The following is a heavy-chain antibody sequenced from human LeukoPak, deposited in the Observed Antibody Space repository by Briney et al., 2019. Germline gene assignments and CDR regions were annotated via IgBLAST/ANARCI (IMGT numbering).Heavy chain of an antibody. CDR2: IYSAGST. Sequence: GGSLRLSCAASGFTVSGNYMSWVRQAPGKGLEGVSVIYSAGSTYYADSVRGRFTISRDNSKNALYLQMNSLRAEDTAVYYCARDHPYYHDNWGQGTLVTVSS. CDR3: ARDHPYYHDN. D-gene: IGHD3-22*01. V-gene: IGHV3-53*01. J-gene: IGHJ4*02. CDR1: GFTVSGNY.